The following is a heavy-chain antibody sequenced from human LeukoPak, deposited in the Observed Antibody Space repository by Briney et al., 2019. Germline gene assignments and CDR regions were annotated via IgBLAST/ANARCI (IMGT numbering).Heavy chain of an antibody. Sequence: PSETLSLTCTVSGGSISSSSYYWGWIRQPPGKGLEWIGSIYYSGSTYYNPSLKSRVTISVDTSKNQFSLKLSSVTAADTAVYYCARLLLWFGELLSSPFDPWGQGTLVTVSS. J-gene: IGHJ5*02. CDR2: IYYSGST. CDR1: GGSISSSSYY. V-gene: IGHV4-39*07. CDR3: ARLLLWFGELLSSPFDP. D-gene: IGHD3-10*01.